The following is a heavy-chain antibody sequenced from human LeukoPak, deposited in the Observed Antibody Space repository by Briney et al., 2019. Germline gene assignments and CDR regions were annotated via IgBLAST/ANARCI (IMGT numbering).Heavy chain of an antibody. J-gene: IGHJ5*02. Sequence: GGSLRLSCAASGFTFSSYAMSWVRQAPGKGLEWVSGINWNGGSTGYADSVKGRFTISRDNAKNSLYLQMNSLRAEDTALYYCARLVGTNWFDPWGQGTLVTVSS. D-gene: IGHD1-26*01. CDR3: ARLVGTNWFDP. CDR2: INWNGGST. CDR1: GFTFSSYA. V-gene: IGHV3-20*04.